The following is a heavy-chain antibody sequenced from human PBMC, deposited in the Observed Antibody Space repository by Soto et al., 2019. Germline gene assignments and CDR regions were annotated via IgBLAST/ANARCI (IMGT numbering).Heavy chain of an antibody. CDR1: GFTFSSYA. CDR2: VDSSSRT. D-gene: IGHD2-21*01. Sequence: GGTLRLSCQASGFTFSSYAMSWFRQAPGEGLEWVSLVDSSSRTFYADSVKGRFTISRDNSKNTVYLQMDSLRAEDTALYYCAKWLRGGYYYCDRWRQGPRISVAS. CDR3: AKWLRGGYYYCDR. V-gene: IGHV3-23*01. J-gene: IGHJ4*02.